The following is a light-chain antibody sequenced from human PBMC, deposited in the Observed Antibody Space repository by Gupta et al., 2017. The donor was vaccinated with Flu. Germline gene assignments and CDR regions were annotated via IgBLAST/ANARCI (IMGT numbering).Light chain of an antibody. CDR2: YAS. J-gene: IGKJ4*01. CDR1: LSVLSSSNNRNF. Sequence: PGLTATISCRSTLSVLSSSNNRNFLSWYQQRPGQPPNLLIFYASTLQTGVPARCSGSGFGTTFTVTISSLQAEDVAIYHCQQYYNLPFTFGGGTKVEI. CDR3: QQYYNLPFT. V-gene: IGKV4-1*01.